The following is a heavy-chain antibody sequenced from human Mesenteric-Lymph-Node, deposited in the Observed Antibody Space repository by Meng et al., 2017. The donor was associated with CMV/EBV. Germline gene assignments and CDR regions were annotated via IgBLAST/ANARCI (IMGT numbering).Heavy chain of an antibody. CDR1: GYSFTSYW. J-gene: IGHJ4*02. CDR3: ASVLGFGELFDY. V-gene: IGHV5-51*01. D-gene: IGHD3-10*01. CDR2: IYPGDSDT. Sequence: KVSCKGSGYSFTSYWIGWVRQMPGKGLEWIGIIYPGDSDTRYSPSFQGHVTISADRSISTAYLQWSSLKASDTAMYYCASVLGFGELFDYWGQGTLVTVSS.